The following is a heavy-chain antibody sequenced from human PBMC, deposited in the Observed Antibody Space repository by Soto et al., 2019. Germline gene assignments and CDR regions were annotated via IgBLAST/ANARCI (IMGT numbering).Heavy chain of an antibody. CDR2: INPSGGST. Sequence: QVQLVQSGAEVKKPGASVKVSCKASGYTFTSYYMHWVRQAPGQGLEWMGIINPSGGSTSYAQKFQGRVTMTRDTSTSKVYMELRSLRSEDTAVYYCAREGDYYDSSGGDYFDYWGQGTLVTVSS. J-gene: IGHJ4*02. D-gene: IGHD3-22*01. CDR3: AREGDYYDSSGGDYFDY. CDR1: GYTFTSYY. V-gene: IGHV1-46*01.